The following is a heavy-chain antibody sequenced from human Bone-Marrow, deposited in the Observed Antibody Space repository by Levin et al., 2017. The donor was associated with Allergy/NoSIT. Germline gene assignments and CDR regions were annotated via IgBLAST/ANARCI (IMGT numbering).Heavy chain of an antibody. J-gene: IGHJ6*02. CDR1: GYTFTGYY. D-gene: IGHD3-10*01. Sequence: GASVKVSCKASGYTFTGYYMHWVRQAPGQGLEWMGWINPDSGGTNYAQKFQGRVTMTRDTSISTAYMELSRLRSDDTAVYYCARDHGSGYGMDVWGQGTTVTVSS. CDR3: ARDHGSGYGMDV. CDR2: INPDSGGT. V-gene: IGHV1-2*02.